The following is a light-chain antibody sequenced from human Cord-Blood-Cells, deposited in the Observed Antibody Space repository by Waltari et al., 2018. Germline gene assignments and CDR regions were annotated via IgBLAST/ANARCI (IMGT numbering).Light chain of an antibody. J-gene: IGLJ3*02. CDR1: SSDVGGYNY. CDR3: SSYTSSSTWV. CDR2: DVS. V-gene: IGLV2-14*03. Sequence: QSALTHPRSVSGSPGHSVTISCTGTSSDVGGYNYVSWYQQHPGKAPKLMIYDVSNRPSGVSNRFSGSKSGNTASLTISGLQAEEEADYYCSSYTSSSTWVFGGGTKLTVL.